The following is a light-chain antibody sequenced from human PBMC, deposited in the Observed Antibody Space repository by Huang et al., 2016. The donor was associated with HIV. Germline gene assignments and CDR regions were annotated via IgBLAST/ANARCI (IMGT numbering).Light chain of an antibody. Sequence: EIVLTQSTATLSLSPGERATLPCGASQSVSSNYLAWYQQKPGLAPRLLICDASSRATVIPDRLSGSGAATDFTITISRLEPEDFSVYYCQQYGSSPPITFGQGTRLEIK. V-gene: IGKV3D-20*01. CDR3: QQYGSSPPIT. CDR1: QSVSSNY. CDR2: DAS. J-gene: IGKJ5*01.